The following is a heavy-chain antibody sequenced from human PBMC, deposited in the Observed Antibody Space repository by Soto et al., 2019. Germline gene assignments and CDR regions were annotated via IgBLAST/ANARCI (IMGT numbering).Heavy chain of an antibody. J-gene: IGHJ4*02. V-gene: IGHV4-39*01. Sequence: QLQLQESGPGLVKPSETLSLTCTVSGDSIDTSSYCWGWIRKPPGKGLEWIGSVCYRGTTYYNPSLKSRLPISVDTSKRQFSLKLSSVTAADTAVFYCARQGEHSSSYFFDSWGQGTLVTVSS. CDR1: GDSIDTSSYC. CDR3: ARQGEHSSSYFFDS. CDR2: VCYRGTT. D-gene: IGHD6-6*01.